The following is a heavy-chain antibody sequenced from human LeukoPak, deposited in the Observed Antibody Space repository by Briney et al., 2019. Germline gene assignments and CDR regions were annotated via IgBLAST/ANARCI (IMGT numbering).Heavy chain of an antibody. J-gene: IGHJ4*02. CDR3: ARDWWEVAYFDY. CDR1: GFTFSTYS. CDR2: INDKNTI. D-gene: IGHD1-26*01. V-gene: IGHV3-48*01. Sequence: GGSLRLSCAASGFTFSTYSFNWVRQAPGKGLEWVAFINDKNTIYYADSVKGRFTISRDNSRNSLYLQMNSLRVEDTAIYYCARDWWEVAYFDYWGQGTPVTVSS.